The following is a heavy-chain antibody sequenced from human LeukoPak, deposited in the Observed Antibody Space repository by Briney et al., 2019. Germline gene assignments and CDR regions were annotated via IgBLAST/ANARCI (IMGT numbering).Heavy chain of an antibody. CDR3: ARIYVSYYFDYYYMDV. CDR1: GFTVSSNY. Sequence: GGSLRLSCAASGFTVSSNYMSWVRQAPGKGLEWVSVIYSGGSTYYADSVKGRFTISRDNSKNTLYLQMNSLRAEDTAVYYCARIYVSYYFDYYYMDVWGKGTTVTISS. CDR2: IYSGGST. V-gene: IGHV3-66*01. D-gene: IGHD2/OR15-2a*01. J-gene: IGHJ6*03.